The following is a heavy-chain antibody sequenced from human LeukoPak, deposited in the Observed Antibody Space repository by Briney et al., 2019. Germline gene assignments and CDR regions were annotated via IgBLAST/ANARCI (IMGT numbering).Heavy chain of an antibody. J-gene: IGHJ4*02. CDR3: ARAPVDTAMAIADY. CDR2: IYYSGST. Sequence: NPSETLSLTCTVSGGSISSGDYSWSWIRQPPGKGLEWIGYIYYSGSTYYNPSLKSRVTISVDTSKNQFSLKLSSVTAADTAVYYCARAPVDTAMAIADYWGQGTLVTVSS. CDR1: GGSISSGDYS. D-gene: IGHD5-18*01. V-gene: IGHV4-30-4*01.